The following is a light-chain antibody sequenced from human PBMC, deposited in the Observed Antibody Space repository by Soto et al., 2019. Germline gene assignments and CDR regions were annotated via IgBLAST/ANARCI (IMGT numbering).Light chain of an antibody. CDR3: QQSYYNPT. V-gene: IGKV1-12*01. J-gene: IGKJ1*01. CDR1: QGISSW. Sequence: DMQMTQSPSSVSASVGDRVTITSRASQGISSWLAWYQQKPGKDPNLLIYDASTLQSGVPSRFSGSGSGTDFTLTISSLQREDFATYYCQQSYYNPTVGEGTKVAIK. CDR2: DAS.